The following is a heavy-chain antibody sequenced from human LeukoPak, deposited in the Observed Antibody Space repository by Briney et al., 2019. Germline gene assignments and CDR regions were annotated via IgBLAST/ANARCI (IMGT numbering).Heavy chain of an antibody. Sequence: GGSLRLSCAASGFTFDDYGMSWVRQAPGKGLEWVSYISSNGSTIYYADSVKGRFIISRDNAKNSLYLQMNSLRAEDTVVYYCAELRITMIGGVWGEGATVTTSS. V-gene: IGHV3-48*03. D-gene: IGHD3-10*02. J-gene: IGHJ6*01. CDR2: ISSNGSTI. CDR3: AELRITMIGGV. CDR1: GFTFDDYG.